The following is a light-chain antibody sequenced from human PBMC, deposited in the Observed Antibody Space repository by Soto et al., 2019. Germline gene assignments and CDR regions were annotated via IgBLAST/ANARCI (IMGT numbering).Light chain of an antibody. CDR1: QDVSDY. J-gene: IGKJ5*01. CDR2: AAY. Sequence: DIPLTQSPSFLSASVGDRVTITCRASQDVSDYLAWYQHAPGKAPNLLIYAAYTLQSGVPSRFSGSGSGTEFSLTLTSLQPEDFATYYCQYLNGAPTITFGQGTRLDVK. CDR3: QYLNGAPTIT. V-gene: IGKV1-9*01.